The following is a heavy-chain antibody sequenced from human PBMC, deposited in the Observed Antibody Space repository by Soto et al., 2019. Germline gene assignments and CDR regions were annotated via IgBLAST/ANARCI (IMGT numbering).Heavy chain of an antibody. CDR3: VKERYAQLWLEDYGMDV. CDR2: ISYDGTDK. Sequence: GGALRLSCAASGFTFSSYGIHWVRQAPGKGLEWVALISYDGTDKYYADSVKGRFTISRDNSKNTLYLQMSSLGPEDTAVYYCVKERYAQLWLEDYGMDVWGQGTTVTVSS. J-gene: IGHJ6*02. D-gene: IGHD5-18*01. CDR1: GFTFSSYG. V-gene: IGHV3-30*18.